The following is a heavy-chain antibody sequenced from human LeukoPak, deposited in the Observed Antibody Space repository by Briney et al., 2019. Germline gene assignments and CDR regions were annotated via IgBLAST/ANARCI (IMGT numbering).Heavy chain of an antibody. Sequence: SETLSLTCTVSGGSISSYYWGWIRQPPGKGLEWIGSIYYSGSTYYNPSLKSRVTISVDTSKNQFSLKLSSVTAADTAVYYCARQGDCSGGSCYSSYYYYYYMDVWGKGTTVTVSS. J-gene: IGHJ6*03. D-gene: IGHD2-15*01. CDR2: IYYSGST. CDR3: ARQGDCSGGSCYSSYYYYYYMDV. V-gene: IGHV4-39*01. CDR1: GGSISSYY.